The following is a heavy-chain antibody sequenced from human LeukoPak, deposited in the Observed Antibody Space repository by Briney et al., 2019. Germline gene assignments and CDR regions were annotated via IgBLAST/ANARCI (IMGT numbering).Heavy chain of an antibody. Sequence: SETLSLTCTVSGGSISSYHWSWIRQPAGKGLEWIGRIYTSGSTNYNPSLKSRVTMSVDTSKNQFSLKLSSVTAADTAVYYCARDTPRDILTGVWFDPWGQGTLVTVSS. D-gene: IGHD3-9*01. CDR1: GGSISSYH. J-gene: IGHJ5*02. V-gene: IGHV4-4*07. CDR2: IYTSGST. CDR3: ARDTPRDILTGVWFDP.